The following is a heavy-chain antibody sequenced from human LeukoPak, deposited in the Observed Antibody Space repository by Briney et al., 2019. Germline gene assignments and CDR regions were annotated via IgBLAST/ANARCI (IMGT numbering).Heavy chain of an antibody. CDR1: GGTFSSYA. CDR2: ISAYNGNT. J-gene: IGHJ3*02. Sequence: GASVKVSCKASGGTFSSYAISWVRQAPGQGLEWMGRISAYNGNTNYAQKLQGRVTMTTDTSTSTAYMELRSLRSDDTAVYYCARDGRQQLADDAFDIWGQGTKVTVSS. D-gene: IGHD6-13*01. CDR3: ARDGRQQLADDAFDI. V-gene: IGHV1-18*01.